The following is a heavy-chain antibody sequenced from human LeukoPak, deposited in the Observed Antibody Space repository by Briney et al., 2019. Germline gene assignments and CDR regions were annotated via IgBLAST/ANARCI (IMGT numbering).Heavy chain of an antibody. CDR1: GGSISSSIYY. CDR3: ARICPGCDSAYYDY. Sequence: SETLSLTCIVSGGSISSSIYYWAWVRQPPGKGLEWIGNIHHAGATYYNPSLKSRVTISVDTSKNQFSLKLTSVTTADTAIYYCARICPGCDSAYYDYWGQGTLVTVSS. D-gene: IGHD2-21*01. CDR2: IHHAGAT. J-gene: IGHJ4*02. V-gene: IGHV4-39*07.